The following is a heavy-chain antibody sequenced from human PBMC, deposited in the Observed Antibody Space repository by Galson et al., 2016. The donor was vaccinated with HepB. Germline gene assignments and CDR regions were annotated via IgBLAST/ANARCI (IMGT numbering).Heavy chain of an antibody. D-gene: IGHD4-17*01. CDR3: ARDYGDYADY. CDR2: INPSSGGA. V-gene: IGHV1-2*02. CDR1: GYTLTCYY. Sequence: SVKVSCKASGYTLTCYYIYWVRQAPGQGLEWMGWINPSSGGANYAQKFQGRVTMTRDTSVTTAYMELSRLRSDDTAAYYCARDYGDYADYWGQGTLVTVSS. J-gene: IGHJ4*02.